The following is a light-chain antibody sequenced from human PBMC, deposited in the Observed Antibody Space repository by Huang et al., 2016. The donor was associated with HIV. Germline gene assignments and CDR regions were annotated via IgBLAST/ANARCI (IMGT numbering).Light chain of an antibody. CDR1: QTISSY. Sequence: EIVLTQSPATLSLSPGDRATLSCRARQTISSYLAWYQQKPGQAPRLLIYAASNRATGIPARFSGRGSGTDFTLTISSLEPEDFAVYYCQQRGDWPLTFGGGTKVEIK. V-gene: IGKV3-11*01. CDR3: QQRGDWPLT. CDR2: AAS. J-gene: IGKJ4*01.